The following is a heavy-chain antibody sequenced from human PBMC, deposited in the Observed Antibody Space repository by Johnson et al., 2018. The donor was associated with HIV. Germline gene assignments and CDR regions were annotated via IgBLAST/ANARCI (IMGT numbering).Heavy chain of an antibody. Sequence: QVQLVESGGGLVKPGGSLRLSCVASGFSFGDCYMSWIRQAPGKGLEWISDINTSGTTVHYSDSVKGRFAISRDTAKNSLYLQMSSLRAEDTAVYYCAREQELRFFDWLPHRNDALDLWGQGTMVTVSS. J-gene: IGHJ3*01. V-gene: IGHV3-11*04. CDR2: INTSGTTV. D-gene: IGHD3-9*01. CDR3: AREQELRFFDWLPHRNDALDL. CDR1: GFSFGDCY.